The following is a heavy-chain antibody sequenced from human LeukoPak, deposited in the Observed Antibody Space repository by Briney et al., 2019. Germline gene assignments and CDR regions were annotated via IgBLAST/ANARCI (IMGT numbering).Heavy chain of an antibody. D-gene: IGHD1-26*01. CDR3: TKRALGSAYYCDS. V-gene: IGHV3-23*01. CDR1: GFTFNSYV. J-gene: IGHJ4*02. CDR2: INGNGDST. Sequence: GGSLRLSCAASGFTFNSYVMSWVRQAPGKGLDWVSSINGNGDSTYYADSVQSRFTISRDNSKKTLYLQMNSLRAEDTAVYYCTKRALGSAYYCDSWGQGTLVSVSS.